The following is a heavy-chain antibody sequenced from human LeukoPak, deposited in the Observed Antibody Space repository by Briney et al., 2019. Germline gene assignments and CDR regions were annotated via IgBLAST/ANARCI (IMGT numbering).Heavy chain of an antibody. CDR3: ARLGTAIVARYFDS. V-gene: IGHV5-51*01. J-gene: IGHJ4*02. CDR2: IYPGDSDT. Sequence: GESLKISCKASGYTFTNYWIGWVRQMPGKDLEWMGTIYPGDSDTRYSPSFQGQVSISADKSTDTAYLQWSSLKASDTAIYYCARLGTAIVARYFDSWGQGTLVTVSS. D-gene: IGHD5-18*01. CDR1: GYTFTNYW.